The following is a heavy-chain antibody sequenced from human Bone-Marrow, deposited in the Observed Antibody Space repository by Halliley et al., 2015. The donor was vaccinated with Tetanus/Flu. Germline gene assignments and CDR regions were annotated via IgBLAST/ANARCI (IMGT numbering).Heavy chain of an antibody. V-gene: IGHV3-15*01. CDR2: IKRKIDGETT. Sequence: SLRLSCAASGFPFSDVWMHWVRQAPGKAPEWVGRIKRKIDGETTDYAAPVKGRFTISRDDSKDTLYLRMNSLKTEDTAVYSCATGDCGGGSRHFFDFWGQGSLVTVSS. CDR1: GFPFSDVW. CDR3: ATGDCGGGSRHFFDF. J-gene: IGHJ4*02. D-gene: IGHD2-15*01.